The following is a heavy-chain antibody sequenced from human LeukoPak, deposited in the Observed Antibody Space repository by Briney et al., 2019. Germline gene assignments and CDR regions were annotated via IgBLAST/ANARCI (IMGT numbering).Heavy chain of an antibody. CDR1: GFTFINYA. CDR2: ITGSGGNT. Sequence: AGGSLRLSCAASGFTFINYAMSWVRQAPGKGLEWVSAITGSGGNTYYADSVKGRFTISRDNSKNTVFLQVNSLRAEDTAVYYCAKWGDYDVLTGYYVSDYWGQGTLVTVSS. D-gene: IGHD3-9*01. CDR3: AKWGDYDVLTGYYVSDY. J-gene: IGHJ4*02. V-gene: IGHV3-23*01.